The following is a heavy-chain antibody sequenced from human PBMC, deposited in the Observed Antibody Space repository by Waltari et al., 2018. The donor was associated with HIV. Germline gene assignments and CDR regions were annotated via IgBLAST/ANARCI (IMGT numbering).Heavy chain of an antibody. CDR1: GFSVTATF. D-gene: IGHD2-2*01. Sequence: EMQLAESGGGLAQPGKSLRLSCAASGFSVTATFMGWIRQAPGKGLEWVSVIYTGGNILYADSVRGRFTISRDSSRNTLDLQMDNLRDEDTAQYFCVRDDPGYEPIDYWGRGTLVTVSS. J-gene: IGHJ4*02. V-gene: IGHV3-53*01. CDR3: VRDDPGYEPIDY. CDR2: IYTGGNI.